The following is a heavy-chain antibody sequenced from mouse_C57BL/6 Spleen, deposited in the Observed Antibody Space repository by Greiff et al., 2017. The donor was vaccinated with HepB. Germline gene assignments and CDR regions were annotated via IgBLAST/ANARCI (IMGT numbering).Heavy chain of an antibody. CDR2: IDPSDSYT. Sequence: VQLQQSGAELVMPGASVKLSCKASGYTFTSYWMHWVKRRPGQGLEWIGEIDPSDSYTNYNQKFKGKSTLTVDKSSSTAYMQLSSLTSEDSAVYYCARYYYGSSYAMDYWGQGTSVTVSS. CDR1: GYTFTSYW. V-gene: IGHV1-69*01. CDR3: ARYYYGSSYAMDY. J-gene: IGHJ4*01. D-gene: IGHD1-1*01.